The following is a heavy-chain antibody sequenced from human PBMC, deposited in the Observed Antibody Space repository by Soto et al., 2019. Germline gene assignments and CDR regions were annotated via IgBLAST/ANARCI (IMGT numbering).Heavy chain of an antibody. CDR2: IIPIFGTA. D-gene: IGHD3-22*01. Sequence: QVQLVQSGAEVKKPGSSVKVSCKASGGTFSSYAISWVRQAPGQGLEWMGGIIPIFGTANYAQKFQGRVTITADASTSTAYMDLSSLRSEDTAVYYCARARNYYDRSGHLPGYYFDYWGQGTLVTVSS. CDR1: GGTFSSYA. V-gene: IGHV1-69*01. J-gene: IGHJ4*02. CDR3: ARARNYYDRSGHLPGYYFDY.